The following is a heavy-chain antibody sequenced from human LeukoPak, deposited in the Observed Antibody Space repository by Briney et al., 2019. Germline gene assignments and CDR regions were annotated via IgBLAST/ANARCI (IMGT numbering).Heavy chain of an antibody. D-gene: IGHD6-6*01. CDR2: IYDSGNT. Sequence: PSETLSLTCTVSGGSLSSYYWTWIRQPPGKGLEWLGYIYDSGNTNYNPSLKSRVTISLDTSKNQFSLRLPSVTAADTAVYYCARNRVVAAPNFDYWGQGTLVTVFS. CDR3: ARNRVVAAPNFDY. J-gene: IGHJ4*02. CDR1: GGSLSSYY. V-gene: IGHV4-59*01.